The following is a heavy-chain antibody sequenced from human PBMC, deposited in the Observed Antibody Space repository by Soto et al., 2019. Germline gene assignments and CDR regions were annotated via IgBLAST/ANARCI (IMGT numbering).Heavy chain of an antibody. CDR1: GDSFSSYA. D-gene: IGHD6-13*01. CDR2: IIPIFETA. V-gene: IGHV1-69*01. Sequence: QVQLVQSGAEMKKPGSSVKVSCKVSGDSFSSYAISWVRQAPGEGLEWVGGIIPIFETANYAQNFQGRVTIPAVESTTTAYLEVTRLRPVDTAVFYCAASDSSSWQHDYWGQGTPITVSS. CDR3: AASDSSSWQHDY. J-gene: IGHJ4*02.